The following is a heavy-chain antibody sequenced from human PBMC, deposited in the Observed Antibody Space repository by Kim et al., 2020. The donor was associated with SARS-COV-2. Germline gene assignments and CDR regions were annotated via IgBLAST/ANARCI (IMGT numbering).Heavy chain of an antibody. Sequence: GGSRRLSCAASGFTFSSYWMSWVRQAPGKGLEWVANIKQDGCEKYYVDSVKGRFTISRDNSKNSLYLQMNSLRAEDTAVYYCARGALSYDYIWWSYRYQEPPPTLFDIWGQRTMVTVSS. V-gene: IGHV3-7*01. CDR2: IKQDGCEK. J-gene: IGHJ3*02. CDR1: GFTFSSYW. D-gene: IGHD3-16*02. CDR3: ARGALSYDYIWWSYRYQEPPPTLFDI.